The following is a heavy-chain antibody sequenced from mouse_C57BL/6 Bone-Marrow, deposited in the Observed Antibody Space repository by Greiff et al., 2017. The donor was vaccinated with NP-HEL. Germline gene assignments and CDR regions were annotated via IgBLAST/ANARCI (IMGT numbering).Heavy chain of an antibody. CDR3: TREGNPTHYAMDY. CDR1: GFTFSSYA. J-gene: IGHJ4*01. CDR2: ISSGGDYI. D-gene: IGHD4-1*02. Sequence: EVKVEESGEGLVKPGGSLKLSCAASGFTFSSYAMSWVRQTPEKRLEWVAYISSGGDYIYYADTVKGRFTISRDNARNTLYLQMSSLKSEDTAMYYCTREGNPTHYAMDYWGQGTSVTVSS. V-gene: IGHV5-9-1*02.